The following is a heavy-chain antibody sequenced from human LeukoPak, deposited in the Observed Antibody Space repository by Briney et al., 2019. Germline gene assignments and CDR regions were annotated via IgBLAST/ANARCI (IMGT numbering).Heavy chain of an antibody. CDR3: AKGGGYEAQYDYYYWDV. CDR1: GFTFRSYC. CDR2: LSGTGGST. J-gene: IGHJ6*03. V-gene: IGHV3-23*01. D-gene: IGHD5-12*01. Sequence: PGPSLRLSFAPSGFTFRSYCMNWVPQTPGKRLECVSALSGTGGSTYYADSVKRRFPISRDNSKTTLYLQMNSLRAEDTAVYYCAKGGGYEAQYDYYYWDVWGKGTTVTISS.